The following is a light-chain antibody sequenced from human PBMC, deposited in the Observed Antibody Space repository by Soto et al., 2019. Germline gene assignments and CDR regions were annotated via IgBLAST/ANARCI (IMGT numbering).Light chain of an antibody. J-gene: IGKJ4*01. CDR2: DAS. CDR1: QDISNY. Sequence: DIQMTQSPSSLSASVGDRVTITCQASQDISNYLIWYQQKPGKAPKLLIYDASNLETGVPSRFSVSVSGTDFTFTISGLQPEDTATYYCQQYENPLLTFGGGTKVEIK. V-gene: IGKV1-33*01. CDR3: QQYENPLLT.